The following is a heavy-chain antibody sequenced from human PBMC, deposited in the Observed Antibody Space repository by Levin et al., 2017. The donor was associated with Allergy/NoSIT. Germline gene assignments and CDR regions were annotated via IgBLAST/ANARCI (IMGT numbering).Heavy chain of an antibody. J-gene: IGHJ4*02. Sequence: GESLKISCKASGYTFTSYGISWVRQAPGQGLEWMGWISAYNGNTNYAQKLQGRVTMTTDTSTSTAYMELRSLRSDDTAVYYCARVELGVLRYFDWLPWYFDYWGQGTLVTVSS. D-gene: IGHD3-9*01. CDR2: ISAYNGNT. CDR1: GYTFTSYG. V-gene: IGHV1-18*01. CDR3: ARVELGVLRYFDWLPWYFDY.